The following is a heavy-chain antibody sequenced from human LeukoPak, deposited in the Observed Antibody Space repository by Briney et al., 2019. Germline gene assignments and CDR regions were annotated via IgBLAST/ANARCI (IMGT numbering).Heavy chain of an antibody. CDR3: AKDVRIAVTWFDY. J-gene: IGHJ4*02. CDR2: ISYDGSSK. V-gene: IGHV3-30*18. Sequence: GGSLRLSCVASGFTLSELWMNWVRQAPGKGLEWVAVISYDGSSKYYADSVKGRFTISRDNSKNTLYLQMYSLRAEDTAVYYCAKDVRIAVTWFDYWGQGTLVTVSS. CDR1: GFTLSELW. D-gene: IGHD6-19*01.